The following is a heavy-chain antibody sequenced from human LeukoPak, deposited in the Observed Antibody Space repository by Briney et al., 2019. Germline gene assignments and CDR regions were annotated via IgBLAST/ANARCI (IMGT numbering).Heavy chain of an antibody. CDR2: IYYSGST. CDR3: ARIRGSYYLRDRYYFDY. CDR1: GGSISSVGYY. V-gene: IGHV4-31*03. Sequence: SQTLSLTCTVSGGSISSVGYYWSWIRQHPGKGLEWIGYIYYSGSTYYNPSLKSRVTISVDTSKNQFSLKLSSVTAADTAVYYCARIRGSYYLRDRYYFDYWGQGTLVTVSS. D-gene: IGHD1-26*01. J-gene: IGHJ4*02.